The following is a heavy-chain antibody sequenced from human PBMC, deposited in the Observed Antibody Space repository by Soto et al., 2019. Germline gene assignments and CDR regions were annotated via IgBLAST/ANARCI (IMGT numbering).Heavy chain of an antibody. J-gene: IGHJ4*02. CDR1: GFTFSRYA. V-gene: IGHV3-23*01. Sequence: EGQLLESGGGLVQPGGSLRLSCAASGFTFSRYAMSWVRQAPGKGLEWVSAISASGGSTYYAGSVKGRFTISRDNSKNTLYLQMDSLRAEDTAVYYCAPPGGTADYWGQGTLVTVSS. D-gene: IGHD3-16*01. CDR2: ISASGGST. CDR3: APPGGTADY.